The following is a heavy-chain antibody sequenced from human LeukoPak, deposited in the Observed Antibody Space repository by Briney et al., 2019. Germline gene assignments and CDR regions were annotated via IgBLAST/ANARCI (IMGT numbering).Heavy chain of an antibody. CDR3: ARDYGSGRRYYYMDV. Sequence: SETLSRTCTVSGGSISSYYWSWIRQPAGKGLEWIGRIYTSGSTNYNPSLKSRVTMSVDTSKNQFSLKLSSVTAADTAVYYCARDYGSGRRYYYMDVWGKGTTVTVSS. CDR2: IYTSGST. D-gene: IGHD3-10*01. J-gene: IGHJ6*03. CDR1: GGSISSYY. V-gene: IGHV4-4*07.